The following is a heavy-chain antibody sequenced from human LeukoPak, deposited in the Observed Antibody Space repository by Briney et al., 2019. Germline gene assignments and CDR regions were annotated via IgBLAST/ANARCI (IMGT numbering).Heavy chain of an antibody. CDR1: GFTFSNYG. J-gene: IGHJ3*02. D-gene: IGHD5/OR15-5a*01. CDR3: ARESRNDAFDI. Sequence: PGRSLRLSCAASGFTFSNYGMHWVRQAPGKGLEWVAVIWYDGNNKYYADSVKGRFTISRDNSKNTLYLQMNRLRGEDTAVYYCARESRNDAFDIWGQGTMVTVSS. V-gene: IGHV3-33*01. CDR2: IWYDGNNK.